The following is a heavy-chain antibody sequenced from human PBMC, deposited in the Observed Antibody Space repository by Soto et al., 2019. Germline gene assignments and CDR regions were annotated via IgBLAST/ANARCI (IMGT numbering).Heavy chain of an antibody. J-gene: IGHJ4*02. Sequence: EVQLLESGGGLVRPGGSLRLSCVVSGFTFSSYAMSWVRQAPGKGLEWVSTLNGRATEKYHADSVRGRFTISRDNSKSTLYLQNLSLRAEEAAILAWSYGYTDSTTSHLDFWGQGALVTVSS. CDR2: LNGRATEK. V-gene: IGHV3-23*01. CDR1: GFTFSSYA. CDR3: SYGYTDSTTSHLDF. D-gene: IGHD4-17*01.